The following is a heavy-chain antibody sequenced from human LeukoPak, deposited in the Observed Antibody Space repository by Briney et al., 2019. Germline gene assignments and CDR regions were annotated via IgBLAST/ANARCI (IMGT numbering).Heavy chain of an antibody. CDR2: ISGSGGNT. Sequence: GGSLRLSCAASGFTFSSYAMSWVRQAPGKGLEWVSAISGSGGNTSYADSVKGRFTISRDNSKNTLYLQMNSLRAEDTAVYYCAKDHRPGIAAAGTGGFDYWGQGTLVTVSS. V-gene: IGHV3-23*01. J-gene: IGHJ4*02. D-gene: IGHD6-13*01. CDR1: GFTFSSYA. CDR3: AKDHRPGIAAAGTGGFDY.